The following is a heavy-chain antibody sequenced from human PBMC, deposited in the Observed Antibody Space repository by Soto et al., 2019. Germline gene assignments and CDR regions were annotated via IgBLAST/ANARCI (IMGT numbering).Heavy chain of an antibody. CDR3: ARRTVVTANVGFDY. J-gene: IGHJ4*02. D-gene: IGHD2-21*02. Sequence: SETLSLTCTVSGGSISSSSYYWGWIRQPPGKGLEWIGSIYYSGSTYYNPSLKSRVTISVDTSKNQFSLKLSSMTAADTAVYYCARRTVVTANVGFDYWGQGTLVTVSS. CDR2: IYYSGST. CDR1: GGSISSSSYY. V-gene: IGHV4-39*01.